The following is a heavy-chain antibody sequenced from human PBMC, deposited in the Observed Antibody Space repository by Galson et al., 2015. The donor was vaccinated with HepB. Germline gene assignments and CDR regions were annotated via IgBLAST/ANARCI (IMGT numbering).Heavy chain of an antibody. CDR1: RGSVSSGSYF. D-gene: IGHD3-3*01. V-gene: IGHV4-61*01. Sequence: LSLTCTVSRGSVSSGSYFWSWLRRPPGKGLEWIGSISYSGSTNYSPSLKSRVTMSVDTSNNRFSLKVSFVPAPDTAVYYCARAPITIFRVISDAAYYFDYWGRGTPVTVS. J-gene: IGHJ4*02. CDR2: ISYSGST. CDR3: ARAPITIFRVISDAAYYFDY.